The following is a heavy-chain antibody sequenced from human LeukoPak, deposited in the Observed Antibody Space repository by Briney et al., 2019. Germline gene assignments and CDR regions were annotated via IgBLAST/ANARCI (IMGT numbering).Heavy chain of an antibody. CDR1: GFIFSSSS. J-gene: IGHJ4*02. V-gene: IGHV3-48*04. CDR2: ISSSSNTI. D-gene: IGHD3-22*01. CDR3: ASPGGYYDSSGYNY. Sequence: PRGSLRPSCAASGFIFSSSSMTWVRQAPGKGLEWVSYISSSSNTIYNADSVKGRFTISRDNATNSLYLQMNSLRAEDTAMYYCASPGGYYDSSGYNYWGQGTLVIVSS.